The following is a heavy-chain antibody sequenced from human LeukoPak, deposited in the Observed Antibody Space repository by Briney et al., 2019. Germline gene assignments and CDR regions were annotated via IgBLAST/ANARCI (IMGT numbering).Heavy chain of an antibody. CDR3: ARDLGSLGSSWSFAY. CDR2: ISAYTGNT. Sequence: ASVKVSCKASGSTFTSYGVNWVRQAPGQGLEWMGWISAYTGNTNYAQKPQGRVTMTTDSSTSTAYMELRSLRSDDTAVYYCARDLGSLGSSWSFAYWGQGTLVTVSS. V-gene: IGHV1-18*01. D-gene: IGHD6-13*01. CDR1: GSTFTSYG. J-gene: IGHJ4*02.